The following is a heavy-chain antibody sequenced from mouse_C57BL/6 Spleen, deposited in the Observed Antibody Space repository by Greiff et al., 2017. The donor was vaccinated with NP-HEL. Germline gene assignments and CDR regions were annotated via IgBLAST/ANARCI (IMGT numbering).Heavy chain of an antibody. Sequence: VQVVESGPELVKPGASVKISCKASGYAFSSSWMNWVKQRPGKGLEWIGRIYPGDGDTNYNGKFKGKATLTADKSSSTAYMQLSSLTSEDSAVYFCARGNYFDYWGQGTTLTGSS. CDR2: IYPGDGDT. J-gene: IGHJ2*01. CDR1: GYAFSSSW. V-gene: IGHV1-82*01. CDR3: ARGNYFDY.